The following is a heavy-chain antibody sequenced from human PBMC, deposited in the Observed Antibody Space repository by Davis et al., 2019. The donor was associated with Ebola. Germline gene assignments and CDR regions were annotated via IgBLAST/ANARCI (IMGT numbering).Heavy chain of an antibody. V-gene: IGHV1-8*01. Sequence: AASVKVSCKASGYTFTNYDVHWVRQGTGQGLEWIGWMNPNSANTGYGQKFQGRVTMTRDTSTSTAYMELSSLRSEDTAVYYCARGQAVAVSYYYGMDVWGQGTTVTVSS. CDR1: GYTFTNYD. CDR2: MNPNSANT. CDR3: ARGQAVAVSYYYGMDV. J-gene: IGHJ6*02. D-gene: IGHD6-19*01.